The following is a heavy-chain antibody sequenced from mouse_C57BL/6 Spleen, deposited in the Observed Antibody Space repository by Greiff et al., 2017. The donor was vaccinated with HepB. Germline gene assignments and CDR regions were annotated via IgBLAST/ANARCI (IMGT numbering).Heavy chain of an antibody. Sequence: VQLQQSGAELVKPGASVKISCKASGYAFSSYWMNWVKQRPGKGLEWIGQIYPGDGDTNYNGKFKGKATLTADKSSSTAYMQLSSLTSEDSAVYFCARKEDGYSRFAYWGQGTLVTVSA. J-gene: IGHJ3*01. V-gene: IGHV1-80*01. CDR1: GYAFSSYW. CDR3: ARKEDGYSRFAY. CDR2: IYPGDGDT. D-gene: IGHD2-3*01.